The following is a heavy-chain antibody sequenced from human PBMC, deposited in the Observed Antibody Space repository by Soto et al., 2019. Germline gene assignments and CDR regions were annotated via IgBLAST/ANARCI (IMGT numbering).Heavy chain of an antibody. V-gene: IGHV3-53*01. CDR1: GLTFSHNY. CDR2: LYTEGTT. D-gene: IGHD3-16*01. Sequence: PGGSLRLSCVASGLTFSHNYMAWVRQAPEMGLEWVSILYTEGTTYYADSVKGRFTISRDSSKNTMFLQMESLRAEDSGVYYCVRTGPSGENYGMDVWGQGNMVTVSS. J-gene: IGHJ6*02. CDR3: VRTGPSGENYGMDV.